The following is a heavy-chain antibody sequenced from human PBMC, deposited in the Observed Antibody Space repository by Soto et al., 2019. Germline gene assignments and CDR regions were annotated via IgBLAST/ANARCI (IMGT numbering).Heavy chain of an antibody. CDR3: ARVKYSSSSVWGGFDY. J-gene: IGHJ4*02. D-gene: IGHD6-6*01. Sequence: QVQLVQSGAEVKRPGGSVKVSCRASGYTFTTHYMHWVRQAPGQGPECQGFINPDGGSTNYPQMFQGRVTMTRDTSTSTVYMELSSLRSEDTAVYYCARVKYSSSSVWGGFDYWGQGTLVTVSS. CDR1: GYTFTTHY. V-gene: IGHV1-46*01. CDR2: INPDGGST.